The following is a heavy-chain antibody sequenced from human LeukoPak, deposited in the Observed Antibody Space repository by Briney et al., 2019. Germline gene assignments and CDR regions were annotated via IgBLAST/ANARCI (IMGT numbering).Heavy chain of an antibody. CDR2: ISGSGDST. J-gene: IGHJ4*02. CDR1: GFTFSSYA. D-gene: IGHD6-19*01. V-gene: IGHV3-23*01. Sequence: PGGSLRLSCAASGFTFSSYAMSSVRQAPGKGLEWVSTISGSGDSTYYADSVKGRFTISRDNSKNTLYLQMNSLRAEDTAVYYCAKEGIAVAGPFYYWGQGTLVTVSS. CDR3: AKEGIAVAGPFYY.